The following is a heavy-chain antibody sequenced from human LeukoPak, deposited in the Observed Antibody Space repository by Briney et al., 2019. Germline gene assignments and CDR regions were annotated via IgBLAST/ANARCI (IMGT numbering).Heavy chain of an antibody. D-gene: IGHD3-10*01. J-gene: IGHJ4*02. CDR2: ISYDGGNR. CDR1: GFPFSSYA. CDR3: VRRAGSESALRNVDS. V-gene: IGHV3-30*04. Sequence: PGGSLRLSCAASGFPFSSYAMHWVRQAPGKGLEWVAVISYDGGNRFYADSVKGRFTVSRDNFRNTLYLQLNSLRAEDTAVYYCVRRAGSESALRNVDSWGQGTLVTVSS.